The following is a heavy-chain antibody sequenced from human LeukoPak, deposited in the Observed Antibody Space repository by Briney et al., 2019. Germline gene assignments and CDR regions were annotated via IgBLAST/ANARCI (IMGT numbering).Heavy chain of an antibody. J-gene: IGHJ6*03. CDR1: GGSISSGSYY. Sequence: SETLSLTCTASGGSISSGSYYWSWIRQPAGKGLEWIGRIYTSGSTNYNPSLKSRVTISVDTSKNQFSLKLSSVTAADTAVYYCAREDWGYGHYYYYMDVWGKGTTVTVSS. D-gene: IGHD3/OR15-3a*01. CDR3: AREDWGYGHYYYYMDV. V-gene: IGHV4-61*02. CDR2: IYTSGST.